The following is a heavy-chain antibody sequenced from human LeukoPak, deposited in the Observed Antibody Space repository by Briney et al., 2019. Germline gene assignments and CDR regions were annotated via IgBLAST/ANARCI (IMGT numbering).Heavy chain of an antibody. CDR1: GFTFSSYA. CDR2: ISGSGGST. CDR3: ARGYSNYGYAFDI. J-gene: IGHJ3*02. D-gene: IGHD4-11*01. V-gene: IGHV3-23*01. Sequence: GGSLRLSCAASGFTFSSYAMSWVRQAPGKGLEWVSAISGSGGSTYYADSVKGRFTISRDNARNSLYLQMNSLRAGDTAVYYCARGYSNYGYAFDIWGQGTMVTVSS.